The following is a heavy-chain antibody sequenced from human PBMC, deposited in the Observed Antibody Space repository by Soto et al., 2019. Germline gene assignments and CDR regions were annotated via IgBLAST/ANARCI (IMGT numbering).Heavy chain of an antibody. CDR2: ISSSSSYI. Sequence: PGGSLRLSCAASGFTFSSYSMNWVRQAPGKGLEWVSSISSSSSYIYYADSVKGRFTISRDNAKNSLYLQMNSLRAEDTAVYYCARDRPPWGVVVVAATHYYYGMDAWGQGTTVTVSS. J-gene: IGHJ6*02. CDR1: GFTFSSYS. V-gene: IGHV3-21*01. D-gene: IGHD2-15*01. CDR3: ARDRPPWGVVVVAATHYYYGMDA.